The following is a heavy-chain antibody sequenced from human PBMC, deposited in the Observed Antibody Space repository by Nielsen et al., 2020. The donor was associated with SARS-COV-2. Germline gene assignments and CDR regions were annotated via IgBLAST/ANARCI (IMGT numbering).Heavy chain of an antibody. D-gene: IGHD6-13*01. J-gene: IGHJ6*03. Sequence: SVKVSCKASGGTFSSYAISWVRQAPGQGLEWMGGIIPIFGTANYAQKFQGRVTITADESTSTAYMELSSPRSEDTAVYYCARGLEQAAAGTRNYYYYYYMDVWGKGTTVTVSS. CDR3: ARGLEQAAAGTRNYYYYYYMDV. CDR1: GGTFSSYA. V-gene: IGHV1-69*13. CDR2: IIPIFGTA.